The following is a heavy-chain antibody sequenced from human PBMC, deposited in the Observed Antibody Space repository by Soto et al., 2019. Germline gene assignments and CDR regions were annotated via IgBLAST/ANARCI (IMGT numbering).Heavy chain of an antibody. CDR3: ARDKRDYVWGSYPEHVRDAFDI. Sequence: QVQLVQSGAEVKKPGASVKVSCKASGYTFTSYGISWVRQAPGQGLAWMGWLSAYNGNTNYAQKRQGRVTMTTDTSTSTAYMELRSLRSDDTAVYYCARDKRDYVWGSYPEHVRDAFDIWGQGTMVTVSS. J-gene: IGHJ3*02. CDR1: GYTFTSYG. CDR2: LSAYNGNT. D-gene: IGHD3-16*02. V-gene: IGHV1-18*01.